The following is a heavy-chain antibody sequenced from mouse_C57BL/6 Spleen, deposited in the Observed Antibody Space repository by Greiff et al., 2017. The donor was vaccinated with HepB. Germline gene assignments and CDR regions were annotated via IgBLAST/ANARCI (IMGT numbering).Heavy chain of an antibody. Sequence: QVQLQQPGAELVKPGASVKLSCKASGYTFTSYWMHWVKQRPGQGLEWIGMIHPNSGSTNYNEKFKSKATLTVDKSSSTAYMQLSSLTSEDSAVYYCARSLSGYRGFAYWGQGTLVTVSA. V-gene: IGHV1-64*01. CDR1: GYTFTSYW. CDR3: ARSLSGYRGFAY. J-gene: IGHJ3*01. CDR2: IHPNSGST. D-gene: IGHD2-2*01.